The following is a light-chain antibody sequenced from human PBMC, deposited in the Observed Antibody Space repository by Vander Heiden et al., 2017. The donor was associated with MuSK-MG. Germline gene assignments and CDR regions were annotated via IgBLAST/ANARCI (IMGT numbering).Light chain of an antibody. CDR2: SNN. CDR3: AAWDDSRSGWV. V-gene: IGLV1-47*02. Sequence: QSVLTQPPSASGTPGQRGTISCSGSSSNIGSNYVYWYQQLPGTAPKLLIYSNNQRPSGVPDRFSGSKSGTSASLAISGLRSEDEADYYCAAWDDSRSGWVFGGGTKLTVL. CDR1: SSNIGSNY. J-gene: IGLJ2*01.